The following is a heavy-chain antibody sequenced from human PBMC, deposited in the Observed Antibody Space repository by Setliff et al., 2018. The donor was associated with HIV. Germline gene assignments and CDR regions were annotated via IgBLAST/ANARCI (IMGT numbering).Heavy chain of an antibody. CDR2: IYDSGST. D-gene: IGHD6-25*01. V-gene: IGHV4-59*11. CDR1: GASMRGHY. J-gene: IGHJ4*02. CDR3: VRDSGHRSRSTYFFPY. Sequence: SETLSLTCTVSGASMRGHYWNWIRQPPGKGLEWIGYIYDSGSTNYNPSLASRITMSLDTSKNHFSLKLTSVTAADTAVYYCVRDSGHRSRSTYFFPYWGQGTLVTVSS.